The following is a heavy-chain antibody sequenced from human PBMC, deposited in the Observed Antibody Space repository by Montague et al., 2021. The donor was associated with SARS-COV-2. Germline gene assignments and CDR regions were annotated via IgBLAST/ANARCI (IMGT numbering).Heavy chain of an antibody. Sequence: SETLSLTCTVSGGSISSSSYYWGWIRQPPGKGLEWIGSIYYSGSTYYNPSLKSRVTISVDTSKNQFSLKLSSVTAADTAVYYCARERYSFSLTGGSTWFDPWGQGTLVTVSS. V-gene: IGHV4-39*07. J-gene: IGHJ5*02. CDR3: ARERYSFSLTGGSTWFDP. D-gene: IGHD3-9*01. CDR2: IYYSGST. CDR1: GGSISSSSYY.